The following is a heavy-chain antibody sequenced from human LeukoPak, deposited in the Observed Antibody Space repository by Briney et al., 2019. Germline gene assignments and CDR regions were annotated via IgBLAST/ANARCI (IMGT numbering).Heavy chain of an antibody. Sequence: GGSLRLSCAASGFTFSSYTMSWVRQAPGKGLEWVSTITTSDGNTYYADSVKGRFTISGDNSKNTLYLQMNSLRTEDTAVYYCVKGSGSSGYYPLNYWGQGTLVTVSS. CDR3: VKGSGSSGYYPLNY. CDR1: GFTFSSYT. V-gene: IGHV3-23*01. D-gene: IGHD3-22*01. CDR2: ITTSDGNT. J-gene: IGHJ4*02.